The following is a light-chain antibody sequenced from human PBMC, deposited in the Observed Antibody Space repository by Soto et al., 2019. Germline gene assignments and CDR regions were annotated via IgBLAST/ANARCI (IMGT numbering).Light chain of an antibody. CDR3: QSYDRSLSAYV. CDR2: DNN. J-gene: IGLJ1*01. V-gene: IGLV1-40*01. CDR1: NSNIGAGYP. Sequence: QSALTQPPSVSGAPGQRVTISCTGSNSNIGAGYPVHWYQQLPGTAPKLLIYDNNSRPSGVPDRFSNSKSGTSASLAITGLQAEDEADYYCQSYDRSLSAYVFGTGTKVTVL.